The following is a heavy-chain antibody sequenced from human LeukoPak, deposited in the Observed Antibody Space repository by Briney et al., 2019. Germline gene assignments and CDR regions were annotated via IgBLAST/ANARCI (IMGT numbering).Heavy chain of an antibody. CDR1: VFTFSSYE. D-gene: IGHD3-10*01. V-gene: IGHV3-48*03. Sequence: HSGGSLRLSCAASVFTFSSYEMNWVRQAPGKGLEWVSYISSSGSTIYYADSVKGRFTISRDNAKNSLYLQMNSLRVEDTAVYYCANLAKYFYGSETYYFFEHWGQGTPVTASS. J-gene: IGHJ4*02. CDR2: ISSSGSTI. CDR3: ANLAKYFYGSETYYFFEH.